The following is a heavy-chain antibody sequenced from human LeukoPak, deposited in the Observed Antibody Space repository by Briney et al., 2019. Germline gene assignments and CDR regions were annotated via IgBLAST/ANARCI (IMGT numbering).Heavy chain of an antibody. CDR1: GGSISSYY. CDR2: IYYSGST. V-gene: IGHV4-59*12. D-gene: IGHD4-11*01. Sequence: SETLSLTCTVSGGSISSYYWSWIRQPPGKGLEWIGHIYYSGSTYYNPSLKSRVTISVDTSKNQFSLKLSSVTAADTAVYYCARAQVTNYYYYGMDVWGQGTTVTVSS. CDR3: ARAQVTNYYYYGMDV. J-gene: IGHJ6*02.